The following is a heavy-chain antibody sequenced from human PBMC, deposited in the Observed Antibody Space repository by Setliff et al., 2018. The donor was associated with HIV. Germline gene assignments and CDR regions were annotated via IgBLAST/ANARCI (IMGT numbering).Heavy chain of an antibody. Sequence: SETLSLTCTVSGDSITRGSYYWSWIRQPAGKGLEWIGHIYTSGKTHYSPSLKSRITISADTSKNQFSLNLSSVTAADTAVYYCARAAYSGTYLWEPATDLWGRGTLVTVSS. J-gene: IGHJ2*01. CDR2: IYTSGKT. CDR3: ARAAYSGTYLWEPATDL. D-gene: IGHD1-26*01. CDR1: GDSITRGSYY. V-gene: IGHV4-61*09.